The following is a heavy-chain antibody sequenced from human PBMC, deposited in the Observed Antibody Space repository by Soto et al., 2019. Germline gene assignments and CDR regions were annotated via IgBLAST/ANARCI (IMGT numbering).Heavy chain of an antibody. D-gene: IGHD3-16*02. CDR1: GFIFSSYG. J-gene: IGHJ4*02. Sequence: EVQLLESGGGLVQPEGSLRLSCAASGFIFSSYGMSWVRQAPGKGLAWVSGISGSGGTKYYADSVKGRFTISRDNSKNTLYLQMNSLRGEDTAVYYCAKDTRIRLGDLSFDAFDSWGQGTLVTVSS. CDR3: AKDTRIRLGDLSFDAFDS. CDR2: ISGSGGTK. V-gene: IGHV3-23*01.